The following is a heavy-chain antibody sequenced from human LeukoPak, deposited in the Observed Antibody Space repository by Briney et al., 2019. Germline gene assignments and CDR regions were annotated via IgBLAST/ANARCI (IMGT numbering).Heavy chain of an antibody. V-gene: IGHV3-7*01. CDR3: AREPLVGASSDY. D-gene: IGHD1-26*01. Sequence: PGGSLRLSCAASGFTFSSYWLSWVRQAPGKGLEWVASIEQDGSQKYYVDSVRGRFTISRDNAKNSVYLQMNSLGVEDTAVYYCAREPLVGASSDYWGPGTLVTVSS. CDR2: IEQDGSQK. J-gene: IGHJ4*02. CDR1: GFTFSSYW.